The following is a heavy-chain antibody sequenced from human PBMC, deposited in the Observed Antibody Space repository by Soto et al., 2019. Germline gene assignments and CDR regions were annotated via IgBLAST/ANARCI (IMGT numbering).Heavy chain of an antibody. V-gene: IGHV3-66*01. CDR3: ARVHYGDYVDY. J-gene: IGHJ4*02. Sequence: EVQLVESGGGLVQPGGSLRLSCAASGFTVSSNYMSWVRQAPGKGLEWVSVIYSGGSTYYADSVKGRFTISRDNSKNTLYLQMNSLRAEDTAVYYCARVHYGDYVDYWGQGTLVTVSS. CDR2: IYSGGST. CDR1: GFTVSSNY. D-gene: IGHD4-17*01.